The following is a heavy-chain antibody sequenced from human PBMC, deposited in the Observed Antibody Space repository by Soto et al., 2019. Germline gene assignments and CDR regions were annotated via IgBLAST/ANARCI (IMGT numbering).Heavy chain of an antibody. CDR1: GFSLSTSGVG. J-gene: IGHJ4*02. V-gene: IGHV2-5*01. CDR3: ALMGLVAYFDY. D-gene: IGHD2-8*02. CDR2: IYWNDDK. Sequence: ESGPTLVNPTQTLTLTCTFSGFSLSTSGVGVGWIRQPPGKALEWLAPIYWNDDKRYSPSLKSRLTITKDTSKNQVVLTMTNMDPVDTATYYCALMGLVAYFDYWGQGTLVTVSS.